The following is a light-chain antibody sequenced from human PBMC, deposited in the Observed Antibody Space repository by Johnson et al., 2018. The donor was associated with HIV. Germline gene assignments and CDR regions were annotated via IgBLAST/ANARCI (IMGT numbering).Light chain of an antibody. J-gene: IGLJ1*01. Sequence: QSVLTQPPSVSAAPGQKVTISCSGSSSKIGNNYVSWYQQLPGKAPKLLIYENNKRPSGIPDRFSGSKSGTSATLGITGLQTGDEADYYCGTWDSSLSVEVFGNGTKVTAL. CDR2: ENN. CDR3: GTWDSSLSVEV. V-gene: IGLV1-51*02. CDR1: SSKIGNNY.